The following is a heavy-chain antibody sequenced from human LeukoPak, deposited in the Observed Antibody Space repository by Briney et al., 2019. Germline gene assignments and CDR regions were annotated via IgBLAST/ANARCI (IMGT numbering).Heavy chain of an antibody. V-gene: IGHV4-34*01. J-gene: IGHJ4*02. CDR1: GGSFSGYY. Sequence: SETLSLTCAVYGGSFSGYYWSWIRQPPGKGLEWIGEINHSGSTNYNPSLKSRVTISVDTSKNQFSLKLSSVTAADTAVYYCARGRRKIDYWGQGTLVAVSS. CDR3: ARGRRKIDY. CDR2: INHSGST.